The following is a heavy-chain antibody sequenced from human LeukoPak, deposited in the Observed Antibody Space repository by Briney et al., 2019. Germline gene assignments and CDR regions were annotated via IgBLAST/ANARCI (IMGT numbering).Heavy chain of an antibody. V-gene: IGHV5-51*01. CDR2: IYPGDSDT. D-gene: IGHD3-22*01. Sequence: GESLKISCKGSGYSFTSYWIGWVRQMPGKGLEWMGIIYPGDSDTRYSPSFQGQVTISADKSISTAYLQWSSLKASDTAMYYCARRGLSGYYDSSGYPYFFDYWGQGTLVTVSS. J-gene: IGHJ4*02. CDR3: ARRGLSGYYDSSGYPYFFDY. CDR1: GYSFTSYW.